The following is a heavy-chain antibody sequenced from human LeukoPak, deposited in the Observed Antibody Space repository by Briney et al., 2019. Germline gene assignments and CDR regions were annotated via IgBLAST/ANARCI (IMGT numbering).Heavy chain of an antibody. CDR3: ARDNSGSYYYFDY. V-gene: IGHV3-7*01. CDR1: GFTFSNSG. CDR2: INQDGSEK. J-gene: IGHJ4*02. Sequence: GGSLRLSCAASGFTFSNSGMSWVRQAPGKGLEWVANINQDGSEKNCVDSVKGRFTISRDNSKNTLYLQMNSLRAEDTAVYSCARDNSGSYYYFDYWGQGTLVTVSS. D-gene: IGHD1-26*01.